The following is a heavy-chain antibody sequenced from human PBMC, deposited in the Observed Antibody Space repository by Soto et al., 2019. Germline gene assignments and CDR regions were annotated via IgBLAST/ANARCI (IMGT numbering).Heavy chain of an antibody. V-gene: IGHV4-39*01. CDR3: ARAAPPEWLVPWFDP. CDR2: IYYSGST. J-gene: IGHJ5*02. D-gene: IGHD6-19*01. CDR1: GGSISSSSYY. Sequence: SETLSLTCTVSGGSISSSSYYWGWIRQPPGKGLEWIGSIYYSGSTYYNPSLKSRVTISVDTSKNQFSLKLSSVTAADTAVYYCARAAPPEWLVPWFDPWGQGTLVTVSS.